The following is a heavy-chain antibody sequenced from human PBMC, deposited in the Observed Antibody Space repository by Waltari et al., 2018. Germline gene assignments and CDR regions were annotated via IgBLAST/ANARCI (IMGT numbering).Heavy chain of an antibody. D-gene: IGHD3-10*01. V-gene: IGHV4-59*11. CDR2: IYYSGST. J-gene: IGHJ4*02. Sequence: QVQLQESGPGLVKPSETLSLTCTVSGGSISSHYWSWIRPPPGKGLEWIGYIYYSGSTNYNPALQSRVTISVDTSKNQFSLKLISVTAADTALYYCAKDRRTLLWFGELDYWGQGTLVTVSS. CDR1: GGSISSHY. CDR3: AKDRRTLLWFGELDY.